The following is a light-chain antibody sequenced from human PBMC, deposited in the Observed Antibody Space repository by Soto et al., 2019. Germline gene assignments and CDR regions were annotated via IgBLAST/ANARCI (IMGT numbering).Light chain of an antibody. Sequence: DIVLTQSPVTLCLTPGDTATGCCRASQRVSSHLAWYQQKPGQAPRLLIYAASTRATGIPVRFSGSGSETEFTLTIRSLQSEDFALYYCHQYNNWPWTFGQGTKVDI. CDR1: QRVSSH. V-gene: IGKV3-15*01. CDR2: AAS. CDR3: HQYNNWPWT. J-gene: IGKJ1*01.